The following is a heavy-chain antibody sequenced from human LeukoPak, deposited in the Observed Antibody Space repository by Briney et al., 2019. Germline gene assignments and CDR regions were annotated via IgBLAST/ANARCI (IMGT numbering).Heavy chain of an antibody. CDR3: ARRVGRWFGERAYYYNYMDV. CDR2: INHRRST. J-gene: IGHJ6*03. V-gene: IGHV4-34*01. D-gene: IGHD3-10*01. Sequence: SETLSLTCAVYGGSFSGYYWTWIRQPPGKGLEWIGEINHRRSTKYSPSLKSRVTISVDTSKNQFSLSLSSVTAADTAVYYCARRVGRWFGERAYYYNYMDVWGKGTTVTISS. CDR1: GGSFSGYY.